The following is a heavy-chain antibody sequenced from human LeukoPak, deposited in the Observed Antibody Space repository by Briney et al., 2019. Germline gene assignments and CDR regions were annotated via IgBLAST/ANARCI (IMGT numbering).Heavy chain of an antibody. Sequence: SETLSLTCAVYGGSFSGYYWSWIRQPPGKGLEWIGEINHSGSTNYNPSLKSRVTISVDTSKNQFSLKLSSVTAADTAVYYCARGFEATTEYDSSGYIAGLWGQGTLVTVSS. V-gene: IGHV4-34*01. CDR3: ARGFEATTEYDSSGYIAGL. D-gene: IGHD3-22*01. CDR1: GGSFSGYY. J-gene: IGHJ4*02. CDR2: INHSGST.